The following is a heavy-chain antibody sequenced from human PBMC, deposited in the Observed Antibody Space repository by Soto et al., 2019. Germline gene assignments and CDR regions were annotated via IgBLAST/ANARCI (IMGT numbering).Heavy chain of an antibody. J-gene: IGHJ6*04. CDR3: ARGVMVRGVTLSLLPTDV. V-gene: IGHV4-31*03. D-gene: IGHD3-10*01. CDR2: IDYSGST. Sequence: QVQLQESGPGLVKPSQTLSLTCTVSGGSISSSGYYWSWIRQHPGKGLEWIGYIDYSGSTSDNPSLKSRVTISVDTSKNQFSLRLSSVTAADTAVYFCARGVMVRGVTLSLLPTDVWGKGTTVTVSS. CDR1: GGSISSSGYY.